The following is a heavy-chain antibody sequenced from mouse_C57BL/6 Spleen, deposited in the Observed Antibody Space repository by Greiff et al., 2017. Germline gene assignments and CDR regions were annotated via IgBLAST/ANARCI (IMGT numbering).Heavy chain of an antibody. D-gene: IGHD1-1*01. CDR3: ARDNGPLYYGSKGAMDY. V-gene: IGHV5-4*01. Sequence: EVMLVESGGGLVKPGGSLKLSCAASGFTFSSYAMSWVRQTPEKRLEWVATISDGGSYTYYPDNVKGRFTISRDNAKNNLYLQMSHLKSEDTAMYYCARDNGPLYYGSKGAMDYWGQGTSVTVSS. CDR1: GFTFSSYA. CDR2: ISDGGSYT. J-gene: IGHJ4*01.